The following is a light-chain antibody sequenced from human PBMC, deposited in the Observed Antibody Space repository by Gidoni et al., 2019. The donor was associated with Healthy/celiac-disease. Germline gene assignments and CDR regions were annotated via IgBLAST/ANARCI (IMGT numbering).Light chain of an antibody. CDR3: ETWDSNTWV. J-gene: IGLJ3*02. CDR2: LEGSGSY. V-gene: IGLV4-60*03. CDR1: SGHSSYI. Sequence: QPVLTQSSSASASLGSSVELTCTLSSGHSSYIIAWHQQQPGKAHRYLMKLEGSGSYNKGSGVPDRFSGSSSGADRYLTISNLQSEDEADYYCETWDSNTWVFGGGTKLTVL.